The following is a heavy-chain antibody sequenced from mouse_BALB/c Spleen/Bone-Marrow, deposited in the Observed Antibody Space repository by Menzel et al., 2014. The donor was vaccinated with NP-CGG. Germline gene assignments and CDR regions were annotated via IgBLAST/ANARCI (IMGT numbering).Heavy chain of an antibody. CDR1: GFNIKDTY. CDR3: ARVNPWYFHV. CDR2: IDPASGDT. Sequence: VQLQQSGAELVKPGASVKLSCTASGFNIKDTYIHWVMQRPEQGLAWIGRIDPASGDTKFDPKFQGKATITADTSSNTAYLQVTSLTSEDTAAYYCARVNPWYFHVWGAGTTVTVSS. V-gene: IGHV14-3*02. D-gene: IGHD2-2*01. J-gene: IGHJ1*01.